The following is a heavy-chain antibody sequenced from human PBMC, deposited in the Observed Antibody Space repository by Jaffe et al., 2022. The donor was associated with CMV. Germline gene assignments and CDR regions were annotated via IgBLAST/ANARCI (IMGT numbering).Heavy chain of an antibody. Sequence: QVQLVESGGGVVQPGRSLRLSCAASGFTFSSYGMHWVRQAPGKGLEWVAVIWYDGSNKYYADSVKGRFTISRDNSKNTLYLQMNSLRAEDTAVYYCARFLFGSSSSSLDYWGQGTLVTVSS. CDR2: IWYDGSNK. CDR3: ARFLFGSSSSSLDY. D-gene: IGHD6-6*01. CDR1: GFTFSSYG. J-gene: IGHJ4*02. V-gene: IGHV3-33*01.